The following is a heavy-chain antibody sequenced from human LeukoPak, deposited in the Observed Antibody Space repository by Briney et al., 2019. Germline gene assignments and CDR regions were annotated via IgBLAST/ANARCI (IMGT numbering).Heavy chain of an antibody. V-gene: IGHV3-21*01. CDR3: AKVVSGEAFPDAFDI. D-gene: IGHD3-10*02. CDR1: GFTFSSYS. CDR2: ISSSSSYV. Sequence: PGGSLRLSCAASGFTFSSYSMNWVRQAPGKGLEWVSCISSSSSYVYYADSVKGRFTISRDNAKNSLYLQMNSLRAEDTAVYYCAKVVSGEAFPDAFDIWGQGTMVTVSS. J-gene: IGHJ3*02.